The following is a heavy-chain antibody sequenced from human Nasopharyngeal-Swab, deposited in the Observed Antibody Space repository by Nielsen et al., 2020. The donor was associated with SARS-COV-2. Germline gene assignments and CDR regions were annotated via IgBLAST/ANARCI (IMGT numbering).Heavy chain of an antibody. J-gene: IGHJ6*03. CDR2: TYESGST. CDR3: ARHHYAYYYGSGSYFQSRYYYYYYMDV. V-gene: IGHV4-39*01. D-gene: IGHD3-10*01. CDR1: GGSSSSSRYY. Sequence: SETLSLTCTVSGGSSSSSRYYWGRIRQPPGKGREWTGRTYESGSTCYNPSLKSRVTISVDTSKNHFSLKLSFVTAADTAVYYCARHHYAYYYGSGSYFQSRYYYYYYMDVWGKGTTVTVSS.